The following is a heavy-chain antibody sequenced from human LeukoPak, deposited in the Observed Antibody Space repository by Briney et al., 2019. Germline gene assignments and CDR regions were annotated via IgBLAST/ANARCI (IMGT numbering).Heavy chain of an antibody. CDR3: ARAPYYYDSSGYYWYY. CDR1: GYTCTGYY. Sequence: ASVKVSCKASGYTCTGYYMHWVRQAPGQGLEWMGRINPNSGGTNYAQKFQGRVTMTRDTSISTAYMELSRLRSDDTAVYYCARAPYYYDSSGYYWYYWGQGTLVTVSS. J-gene: IGHJ4*02. CDR2: INPNSGGT. V-gene: IGHV1-2*06. D-gene: IGHD3-22*01.